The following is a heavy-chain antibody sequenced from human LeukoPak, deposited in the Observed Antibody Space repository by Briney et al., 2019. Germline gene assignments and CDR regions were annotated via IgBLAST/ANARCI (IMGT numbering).Heavy chain of an antibody. CDR2: IYPGDSDT. D-gene: IGHD3-9*01. J-gene: IGHJ3*02. Sequence: GEYLKISCMGSGYSFTSYWIGWVRQLPGEGLEWMGIIYPGDSDTRYSPSFQGQVTISADKSISTAYLQWSSLKASDTAMYYCASADYDILTGYYWDDAFDIWGQGTMVTVSS. CDR3: ASADYDILTGYYWDDAFDI. CDR1: GYSFTSYW. V-gene: IGHV5-51*01.